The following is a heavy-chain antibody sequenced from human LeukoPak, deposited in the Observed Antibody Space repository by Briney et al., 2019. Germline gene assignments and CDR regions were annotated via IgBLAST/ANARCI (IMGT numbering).Heavy chain of an antibody. CDR3: AREDIGARPDF. J-gene: IGHJ4*02. CDR1: GGSISSYY. CDR2: NYYSGST. D-gene: IGHD6-6*01. V-gene: IGHV4-59*01. Sequence: PSETLSLTCTVSGGSISSYYWSWIRQPPGKGLEWIGYNYYSGSTNYNPSLKSRVTISVDTSKNQFSLRLSSVTAADTAVYYCAREDIGARPDFWGQGTLVTVSS.